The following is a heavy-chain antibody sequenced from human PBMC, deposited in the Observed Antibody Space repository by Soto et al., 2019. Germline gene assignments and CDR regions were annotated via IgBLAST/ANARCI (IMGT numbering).Heavy chain of an antibody. J-gene: IGHJ4*02. CDR2: ISYSGST. V-gene: IGHV4-59*01. Sequence: QVQLQESGPGLVKPSETLSLNCTVSGGSISSFYWSWVRQTPGKGLEWIGYISYSGSTNYNPSLTSRVTISVDTSKKQFSLKLTSATTAYTAVYYCTRRQGSYLDQWGQGTLVTVSS. CDR1: GGSISSFY. D-gene: IGHD3-10*01. CDR3: TRRQGSYLDQ.